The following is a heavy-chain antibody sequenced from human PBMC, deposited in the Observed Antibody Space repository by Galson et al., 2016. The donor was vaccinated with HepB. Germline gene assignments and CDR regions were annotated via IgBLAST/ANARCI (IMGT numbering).Heavy chain of an antibody. V-gene: IGHV5-51*01. Sequence: QSGAEVKKPGESLKISCKGSKYSFTNDWIGWVRQTPGKGLEWMGIIGPGDSDIRYRPSFQGQVIISVDKSISTAYLQWRSLKASDTAMYYCVRRSEVAVFGIFMKKGPADYWGQGTLVTVSS. J-gene: IGHJ4*02. CDR3: VRRSEVAVFGIFMKKGPADY. CDR2: IGPGDSDI. D-gene: IGHD3-3*01. CDR1: KYSFTNDW.